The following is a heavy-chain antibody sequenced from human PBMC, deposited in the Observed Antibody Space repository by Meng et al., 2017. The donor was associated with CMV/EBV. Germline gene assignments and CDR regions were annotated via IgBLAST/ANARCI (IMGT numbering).Heavy chain of an antibody. CDR3: ARDRYDSSGYFGNYYYYGMDV. J-gene: IGHJ6*02. D-gene: IGHD3-22*01. V-gene: IGHV4-59*01. CDR1: GGSISSYY. Sequence: SETLSLTCTVSGGSISSYYWSWIRQPPGKGLEWIGYIYYSGSTNYNPSLKSRVTISVDTSKNQFSLKLSSVTAADTAVYYCARDRYDSSGYFGNYYYYGMDVWGQGTTVPSP. CDR2: IYYSGST.